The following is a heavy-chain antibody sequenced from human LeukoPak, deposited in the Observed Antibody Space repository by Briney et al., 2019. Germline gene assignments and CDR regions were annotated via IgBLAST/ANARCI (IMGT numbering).Heavy chain of an antibody. V-gene: IGHV3-30-3*01. CDR2: ISSDGSNK. J-gene: IGHJ3*02. Sequence: GGSLRLSCSASGFTFSKYAMHWVRQAPDKGLEWVSVISSDGSNKFYADSVKGRFTISRDNSKNTLYLQMNSLRAEDTAVYYCARGHWGDAFDIWGQGTMVTVSS. CDR3: ARGHWGDAFDI. CDR1: GFTFSKYA. D-gene: IGHD7-27*01.